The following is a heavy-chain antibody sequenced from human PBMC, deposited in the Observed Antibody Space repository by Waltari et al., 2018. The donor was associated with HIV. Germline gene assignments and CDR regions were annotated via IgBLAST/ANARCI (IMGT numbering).Heavy chain of an antibody. D-gene: IGHD2-2*01. Sequence: QLQLQESGPGLVKPSETLSLTCTVSGGSISSTSYYWGWIRQPPGKGLQWIGSIYYSGNTYYNPSLKSRVTISVDTSKNHFSLKLGSVTAADTAVYYCARSYCSSTSCYAVGALDIWGQGTMVTVSA. CDR2: IYYSGNT. V-gene: IGHV4-39*01. CDR1: GGSISSTSYY. J-gene: IGHJ3*02. CDR3: ARSYCSSTSCYAVGALDI.